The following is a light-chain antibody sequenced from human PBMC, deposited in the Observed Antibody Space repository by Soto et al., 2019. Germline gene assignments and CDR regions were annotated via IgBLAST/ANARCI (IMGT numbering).Light chain of an antibody. Sequence: DIQMTQSPSSLSASVGDSVTITCRASQGISNYLAWYQQKPGKVPKLLIYAASTLPSGVPSRFSGGGSGTDFTLTISSLQPEDVATYYCQKYNSAPTTFGPGTKLEIK. CDR1: QGISNY. CDR2: AAS. J-gene: IGKJ2*01. V-gene: IGKV1-27*01. CDR3: QKYNSAPTT.